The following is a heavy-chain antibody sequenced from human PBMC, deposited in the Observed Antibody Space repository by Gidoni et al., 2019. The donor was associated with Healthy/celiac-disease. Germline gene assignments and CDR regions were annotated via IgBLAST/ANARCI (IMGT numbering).Heavy chain of an antibody. CDR3: ARARACSGGSCANDAFDI. CDR2: IGTAGDT. Sequence: EVQLVESGGGLVQPGGSLRLSCAASGFTFGSYDMHWVRQATGKGLEWVSAIGTAGDTYYPGSVKGRFTISRENAKNSLYLQMNSLRAGDTAVYYCARARACSGGSCANDAFDIWGQGTMVTVSS. V-gene: IGHV3-13*01. CDR1: GFTFGSYD. J-gene: IGHJ3*02. D-gene: IGHD2-15*01.